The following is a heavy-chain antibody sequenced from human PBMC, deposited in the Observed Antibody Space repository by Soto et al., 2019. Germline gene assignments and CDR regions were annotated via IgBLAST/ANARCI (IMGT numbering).Heavy chain of an antibody. CDR2: IIPIFGTA. D-gene: IGHD3-22*01. J-gene: IGHJ3*02. CDR3: ARTYYSDSSGSVGASDI. CDR1: GGTFSSYA. Sequence: SVKVSCKASGGTFSSYAISWVRQAPGQGREWMGGIIPIFGTANYAQKFQGRVTITADESTSTAYMELSSLRSEDTAVYYCARTYYSDSSGSVGASDIWGQGTMVTVSS. V-gene: IGHV1-69*13.